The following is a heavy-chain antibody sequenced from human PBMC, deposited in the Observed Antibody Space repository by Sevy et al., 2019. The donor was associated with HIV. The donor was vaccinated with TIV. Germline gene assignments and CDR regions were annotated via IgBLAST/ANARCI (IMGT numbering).Heavy chain of an antibody. D-gene: IGHD4-17*01. CDR3: VHHYGDYGGGN. J-gene: IGHJ4*02. CDR1: GLTLNNYA. V-gene: IGHV3-23*01. Sequence: GGSLRLSCAASGLTLNNYAVSWVRQAPGKGLEWVSLINLNGENKFYADPVKGRFTISRDNFKNMLYLEMKSLGAEDTAVYYCVHHYGDYGGGNWGQGTLVTVSS. CDR2: INLNGENK.